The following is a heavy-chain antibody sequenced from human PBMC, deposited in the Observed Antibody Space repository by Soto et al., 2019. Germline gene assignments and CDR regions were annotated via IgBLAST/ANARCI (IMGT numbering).Heavy chain of an antibody. CDR3: ARVDTAILAGLLFFDP. D-gene: IGHD5-18*01. V-gene: IGHV4-61*01. CDR1: GGSVGSGTYC. CDR2: IYHSGST. J-gene: IGHJ5*02. Sequence: TSETLSLTCTVSGGSVGSGTYCWSWIRQTPGKGLEWMCYIYHSGSTNYNPSLKSRVTMSVDTSTNQFSLSLSSVTAADTAVYYCARVDTAILAGLLFFDPWGQGTLVTVYS.